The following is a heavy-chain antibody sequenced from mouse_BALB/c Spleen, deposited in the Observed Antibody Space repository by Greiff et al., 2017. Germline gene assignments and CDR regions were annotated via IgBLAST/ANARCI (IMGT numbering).Heavy chain of an antibody. CDR2: ISSGSSTI. J-gene: IGHJ1*01. V-gene: IGHV5-17*02. CDR1: GFTFSSFG. D-gene: IGHD1-1*01. CDR3: ARDYGYWYFDV. Sequence: EVQRVESGGGLVQPGGSRKLSCAASGFTFSSFGMHWVRQAPEKGLEWVAYISSGSSTIYYADTVKGRFTISRDNPKNTLFLQMTSLRSEDTAMYYCARDYGYWYFDVWGAGTTVTVSS.